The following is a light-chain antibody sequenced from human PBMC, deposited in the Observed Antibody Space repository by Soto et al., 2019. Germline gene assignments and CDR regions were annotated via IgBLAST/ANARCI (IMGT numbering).Light chain of an antibody. CDR2: AES. CDR3: QQYSSSRT. V-gene: IGKV3-20*01. J-gene: IGKJ1*01. Sequence: EIVLTQFPGPLSLSPGVRATLSCRASQSVSSSYLAWYQQKRGQDPRPLIYAESSRATGIPDRFSGSGSGTDFTLTISRQEPEDSAVYYCQQYSSSRTFGQGTKVDIK. CDR1: QSVSSSY.